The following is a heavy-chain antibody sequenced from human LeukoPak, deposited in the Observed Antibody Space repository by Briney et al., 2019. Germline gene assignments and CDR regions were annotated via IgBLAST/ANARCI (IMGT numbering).Heavy chain of an antibody. V-gene: IGHV3-30-3*01. D-gene: IGHD5-24*01. J-gene: IGHJ4*02. CDR1: GFTFSSYA. CDR2: ISYDGSNK. CDR3: ARDGRDGLQSFDFDY. Sequence: GRSLRLSCAASGFTFSSYAMHWVRQAPGKGLEWVAVISYDGSNKYYADSVKGRFTISGDNSKNTLYLQMNSLRAEDTAVYYCARDGRDGLQSFDFDYWGQGTLVTVSS.